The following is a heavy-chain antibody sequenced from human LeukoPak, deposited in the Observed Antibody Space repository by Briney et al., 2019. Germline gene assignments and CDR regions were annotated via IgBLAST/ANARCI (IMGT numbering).Heavy chain of an antibody. Sequence: GGSLRLSCAASGFTFSSYCMSGVRQAPGKGLDWVANIKLDGSEDYYVDSVKGRFTISRDNAENSLYLQMNSLRDEDTAVYYCARDPQCSSGGCYFLTPTFDYWGQGTLVTVSS. V-gene: IGHV3-7*01. J-gene: IGHJ4*02. CDR2: IKLDGSED. CDR1: GFTFSSYC. CDR3: ARDPQCSSGGCYFLTPTFDY. D-gene: IGHD2-15*01.